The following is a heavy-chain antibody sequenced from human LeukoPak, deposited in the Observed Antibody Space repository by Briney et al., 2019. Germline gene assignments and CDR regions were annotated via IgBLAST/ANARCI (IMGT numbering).Heavy chain of an antibody. D-gene: IGHD2-21*02. V-gene: IGHV4-34*01. CDR3: ARRNSIVVVTAIFRWFDP. J-gene: IGHJ5*02. Sequence: SETLSLTCAVYGGSFSGHYRSWIRQSPGRGLEWIGEINHSGSTNYNPSLKSRVTISVDTSKNQFSLKLSSVTAADTAVYYCARRNSIVVVTAIFRWFDPWGQGTLVTVSS. CDR1: GGSFSGHY. CDR2: INHSGST.